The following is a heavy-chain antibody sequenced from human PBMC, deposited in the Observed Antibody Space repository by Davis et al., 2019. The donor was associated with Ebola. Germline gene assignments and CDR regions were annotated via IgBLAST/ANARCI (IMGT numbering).Heavy chain of an antibody. D-gene: IGHD3-22*01. CDR3: AKDHSSALGY. V-gene: IGHV3-30*18. CDR1: GFTFSSYG. CDR2: ISYDGSNK. J-gene: IGHJ4*02. Sequence: PGGSLRPSCAAPGFTFSSYGMHWVRQAPGKGLEWVAVISYDGSNKYYADSVKGRFTISRDNSKNTLYLQMNSLRAEDTAVYYCAKDHSSALGYWGQGTLVTVSS.